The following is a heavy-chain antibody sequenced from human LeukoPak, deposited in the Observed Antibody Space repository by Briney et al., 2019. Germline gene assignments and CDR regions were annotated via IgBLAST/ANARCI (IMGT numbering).Heavy chain of an antibody. CDR1: GFTFDDYA. V-gene: IGHV3-9*03. CDR2: ISWNSGSI. D-gene: IGHD5-24*01. J-gene: IGHJ3*02. CDR3: AKGFFVRRDGYTFDAFDI. Sequence: PGGSLRLSCAASGFTFDDYAMHWVRQAPGKGLEWVSGISWNSGSIGYADSVKGRFTISRDNAKNSLYLQMNSLRAEDMALYYCAKGFFVRRDGYTFDAFDIWGQGTVVTVSS.